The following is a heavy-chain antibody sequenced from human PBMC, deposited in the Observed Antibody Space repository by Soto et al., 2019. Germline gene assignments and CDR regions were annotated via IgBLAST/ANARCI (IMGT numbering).Heavy chain of an antibody. D-gene: IGHD6-19*01. J-gene: IGHJ4*02. CDR1: GGSISSSSYY. CDR3: ACQVQWLALFDY. CDR2: IYYSGST. Sequence: QLQLQESGPGLVKPSETLSLTCTVSGGSISSSSYYWGWIRQPPGKGLEWIGSIYYSGSTYYNPSPRSRVTISVDTSKNQFSLELSAVTAADTAVYYCACQVQWLALFDYWGQGTLVTVSS. V-gene: IGHV4-39*01.